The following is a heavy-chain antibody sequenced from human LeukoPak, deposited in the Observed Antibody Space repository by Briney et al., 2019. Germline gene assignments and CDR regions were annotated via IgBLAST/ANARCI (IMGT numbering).Heavy chain of an antibody. V-gene: IGHV3-23*01. D-gene: IGHD6-13*01. J-gene: IGHJ3*02. Sequence: GGSLRLSCAASGFTFSSYAMSWVRQAPGKELEWVSAISGSGGSTYYADSVKGRFTISRDNSKNTLYLQMNSLRAEDTAVYYCAKSPPWRYSSSWVSAFDIWGQGTMVTVSS. CDR3: AKSPPWRYSSSWVSAFDI. CDR1: GFTFSSYA. CDR2: ISGSGGST.